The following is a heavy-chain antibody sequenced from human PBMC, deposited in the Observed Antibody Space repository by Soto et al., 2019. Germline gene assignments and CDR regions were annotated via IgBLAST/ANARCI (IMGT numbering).Heavy chain of an antibody. Sequence: QVQLVQSGAEVKKPGASVKVSCKASGYTFTGYYMHWVRQAPGQGLEWMGWINPNSGVTNYAQKFQGWVTMTRDTSISTAYMELGRLRSDATAVYYCARERVVVTAPRHDAFDIWGQGTMVTVSS. J-gene: IGHJ3*02. CDR2: INPNSGVT. V-gene: IGHV1-2*04. D-gene: IGHD2-21*02. CDR3: ARERVVVTAPRHDAFDI. CDR1: GYTFTGYY.